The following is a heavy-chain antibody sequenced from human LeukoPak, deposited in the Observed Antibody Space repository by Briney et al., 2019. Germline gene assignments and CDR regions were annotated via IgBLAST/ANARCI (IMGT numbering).Heavy chain of an antibody. V-gene: IGHV4-59*08. D-gene: IGHD3-10*01. CDR1: GGSVSSYY. CDR2: ISYSGST. J-gene: IGHJ4*02. CDR3: ARHPELYFFDY. Sequence: SETLSLTCTVSGGSVSSYYWSWIRQPPGKGLEWIGYISYSGSTNYNPSLKSRVTISADTSKNQVSLTLSSVTAADTAVYYCARHPELYFFDYWGQGTLVTVSS.